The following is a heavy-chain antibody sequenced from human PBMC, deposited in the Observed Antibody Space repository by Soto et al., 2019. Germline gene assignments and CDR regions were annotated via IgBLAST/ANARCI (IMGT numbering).Heavy chain of an antibody. CDR1: GGSISSGGYY. J-gene: IGHJ4*02. V-gene: IGHV4-31*03. CDR2: IYYSGST. D-gene: IGHD3-10*01. CDR3: ARDXDXXGSGSFYFDY. Sequence: QVQLQESGPGLVKPSQTLSLTCTVSGGSISSGGYYWSWIRQHPGKGLEWIGYIYYSGSTYYNPSLKSRVTISVDTSKNQFSLKXXSVTAADTAVYYCARDXDXXGSGSFYFDYWGQGTLVTVSS.